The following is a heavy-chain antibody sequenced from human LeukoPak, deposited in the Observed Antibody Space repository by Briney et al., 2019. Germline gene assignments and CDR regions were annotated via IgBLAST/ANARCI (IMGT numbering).Heavy chain of an antibody. CDR3: AELGITMIGGV. D-gene: IGHD3-10*02. CDR1: GFTFDDYG. CDR2: INGNGGSI. Sequence: GGSLRLSCAASGFTFDDYGMTWVRKAPGRGLEWVSGINGNGGSIGYEDSVKGRFTISRDNAKNSLYLQMNSLRAEDTAVYYCAELGITMIGGVWGKGTTVTISS. J-gene: IGHJ6*04. V-gene: IGHV3-20*04.